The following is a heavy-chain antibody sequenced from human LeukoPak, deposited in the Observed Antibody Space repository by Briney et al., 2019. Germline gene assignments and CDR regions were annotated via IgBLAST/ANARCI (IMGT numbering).Heavy chain of an antibody. V-gene: IGHV3-30*03. CDR3: ARQGTAAGWFDP. Sequence: GGSLRLSCAASGFTVSSSYMYWVRQAPGKGLEWVAVISYDGSNKYYADSVKGRFTISRDNSKNTLYLQMNSLRPEDTAVYYCARQGTAAGWFDPWGQGTLVTVSS. J-gene: IGHJ5*02. CDR1: GFTVSSSY. CDR2: ISYDGSNK. D-gene: IGHD6-13*01.